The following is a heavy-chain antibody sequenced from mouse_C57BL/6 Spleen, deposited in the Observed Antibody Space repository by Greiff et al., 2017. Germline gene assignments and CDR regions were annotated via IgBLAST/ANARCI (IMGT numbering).Heavy chain of an antibody. CDR2: INPSNGGT. Sequence: QVQLQQPGTELVKPGASVKLSCKASGYTFTSYWMHWVKQRPGQGLEWIGNINPSNGGTNYNEKFKSKATLTRDKSSSTAYMQLSSLTSEDSAVYYCARLGYDYDGYVDVWGTGTTVTVSS. V-gene: IGHV1-53*01. J-gene: IGHJ1*03. CDR3: ARLGYDYDGYVDV. CDR1: GYTFTSYW. D-gene: IGHD2-4*01.